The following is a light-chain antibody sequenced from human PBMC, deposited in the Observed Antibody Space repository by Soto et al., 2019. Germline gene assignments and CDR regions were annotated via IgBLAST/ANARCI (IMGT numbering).Light chain of an antibody. Sequence: DIQMTQSPSSLSASVGDRVTITCRASQTISSYLNWYQQKPGKVPKLLIYAASSLQSGVPSRFSGSGSGTDFTLTISSLQPEDFATYYCQQSYSTLWTFGQGTKVDIK. CDR2: AAS. J-gene: IGKJ1*01. V-gene: IGKV1-39*01. CDR1: QTISSY. CDR3: QQSYSTLWT.